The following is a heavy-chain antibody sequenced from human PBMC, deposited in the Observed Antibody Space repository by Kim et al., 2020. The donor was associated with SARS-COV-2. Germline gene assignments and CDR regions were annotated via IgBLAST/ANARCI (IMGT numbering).Heavy chain of an antibody. V-gene: IGHV3-23*01. CDR2: ISGSGGST. J-gene: IGHJ4*02. D-gene: IGHD2-2*01. CDR3: AKRIGGYCSSTSCYGYIDY. CDR1: GFTFSSYA. Sequence: GGSLRLSCAASGFTFSSYAMSWVRQAPGKGLEWVSAISGSGGSTYYADSVKGRFTISRDNSKNTLYLQMNSLRAEDTAVYYCAKRIGGYCSSTSCYGYIDYWGQGTLVTVSS.